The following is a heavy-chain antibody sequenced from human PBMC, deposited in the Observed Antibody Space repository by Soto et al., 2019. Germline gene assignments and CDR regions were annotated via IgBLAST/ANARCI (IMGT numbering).Heavy chain of an antibody. CDR3: ARGGKSSGWDNDVFEI. V-gene: IGHV3-30*03. D-gene: IGHD6-19*01. CDR2: ISYDGSNK. CDR1: GFTFISYG. Sequence: PGGSLRLSCAASGFTFISYGMHWVRQAPCKGLEWVAVISYDGSNKYYADSVKGRFTISRDNSKNTLYLQMNSLRAEDTAVYYCARGGKSSGWDNDVFEIRGQGTMVPVSS. J-gene: IGHJ3*02.